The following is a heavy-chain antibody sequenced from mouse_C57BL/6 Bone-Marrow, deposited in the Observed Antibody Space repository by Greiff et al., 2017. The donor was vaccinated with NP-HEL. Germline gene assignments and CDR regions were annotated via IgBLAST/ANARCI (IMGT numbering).Heavy chain of an antibody. Sequence: ESGPGLVKPSQSLSLTCSVTGYSITSGYYWNWIRQFPGNKLEWMGYISYDGSNNYNPSLKNRISITRDTSKNQFFLKLNSVTTEDTATYYCARERGNLLLRSYFDYWGQGTTLTVSS. CDR1: GYSITSGYY. CDR2: ISYDGSN. D-gene: IGHD1-1*01. CDR3: ARERGNLLLRSYFDY. J-gene: IGHJ2*01. V-gene: IGHV3-6*01.